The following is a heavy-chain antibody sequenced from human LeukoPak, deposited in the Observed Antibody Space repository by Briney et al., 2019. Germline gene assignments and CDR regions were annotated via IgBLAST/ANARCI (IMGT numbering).Heavy chain of an antibody. Sequence: SGGSLRLSCAASGFTFSSYSMNWVRHAPGKGLEWVSYISSISGTINYADSVKGRFTISGDNARNSLFLQMNSLRAEDTAVYYCARDHNYALDYWGQGTLVTVSS. J-gene: IGHJ4*02. V-gene: IGHV3-48*01. D-gene: IGHD2-2*01. CDR3: ARDHNYALDY. CDR2: ISSISGTI. CDR1: GFTFSSYS.